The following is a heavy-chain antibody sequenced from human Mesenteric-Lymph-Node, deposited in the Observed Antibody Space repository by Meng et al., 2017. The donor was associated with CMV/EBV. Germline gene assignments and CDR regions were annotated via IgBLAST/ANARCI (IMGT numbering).Heavy chain of an antibody. CDR2: IHHSGRT. D-gene: IGHD4-17*01. CDR3: AKDGDYGAFDI. Sequence: SETLSLTCTVSGGSVTTNTYYWNWIRQPPGKGLEWIGYIHHSGRTTQNPSLDSRVTMSVDASKNQISLRLRSVTAADTAVYYCAKDGDYGAFDIWGQGTMVTVSS. V-gene: IGHV4-61*01. J-gene: IGHJ3*02. CDR1: GGSVTTNTYY.